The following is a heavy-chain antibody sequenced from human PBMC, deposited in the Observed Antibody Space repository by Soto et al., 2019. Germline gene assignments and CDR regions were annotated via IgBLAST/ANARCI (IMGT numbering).Heavy chain of an antibody. CDR3: ARHRSGWFSDFDF. Sequence: SETLSLTCTVSGGSFSSSGSYWGWIRQPPGKGLEWIGRLYSSGSTSYNPSLTSRVDISVDMSKSYFSLRLSSVTAADTAVYYCARHRSGWFSDFDFWAQGTLVTVSS. V-gene: IGHV4-39*01. CDR2: LYSSGST. CDR1: GGSFSSSGSY. D-gene: IGHD6-19*01. J-gene: IGHJ4*02.